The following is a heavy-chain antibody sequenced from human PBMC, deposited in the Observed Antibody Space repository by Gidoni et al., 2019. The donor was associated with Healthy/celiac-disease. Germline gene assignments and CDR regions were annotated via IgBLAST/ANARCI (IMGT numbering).Heavy chain of an antibody. CDR3: AKEGGGYSYGFYYFDY. D-gene: IGHD5-18*01. CDR1: GLTFDAYA. J-gene: IGHJ4*02. CDR2: ISWNSGSI. V-gene: IGHV3-9*01. Sequence: EVQLVESGGGLVQPGRSLRLSCAASGLTFDAYAMHWVRQAPGKGLEWVSGISWNSGSIGYADSVKGRFTISRDNAKNSLYLQMNSLRAEDTALYYCAKEGGGYSYGFYYFDYWGQGTLVTVSS.